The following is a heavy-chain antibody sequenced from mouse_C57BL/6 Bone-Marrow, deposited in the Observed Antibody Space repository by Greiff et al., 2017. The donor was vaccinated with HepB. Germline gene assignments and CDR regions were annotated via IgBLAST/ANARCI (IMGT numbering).Heavy chain of an antibody. D-gene: IGHD2-4*01. CDR3: TADNDGWYFDV. CDR1: GFTFSNYW. Sequence: EVQRVESGGGLVQPGGSMKLSCVASGFTFSNYWMNWVRQSPEKGLEWVAQIRLKSDNYATHYAESVKGRFTISRDDSKSSVYLQMNNLRAEDTGIYYCTADNDGWYFDVWGTGTTVTVSS. V-gene: IGHV6-3*01. CDR2: IRLKSDNYAT. J-gene: IGHJ1*03.